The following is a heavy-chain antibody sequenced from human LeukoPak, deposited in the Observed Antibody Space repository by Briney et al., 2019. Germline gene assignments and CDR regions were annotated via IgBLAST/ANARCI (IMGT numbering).Heavy chain of an antibody. V-gene: IGHV3-48*03. J-gene: IGHJ6*03. CDR2: ISSSGSTI. Sequence: GGSLRLSCAASGFTFSSYEMNWVRQAPGKGLEWVSYISSSGSTIYYADSVKGRFTISRDNAKNSLYLQMNSLRAEDTAVYYCARDGKGYYGSGSYFSDSYYYYYMDVWGKGTTVTVSS. CDR1: GFTFSSYE. CDR3: ARDGKGYYGSGSYFSDSYYYYYMDV. D-gene: IGHD3-10*01.